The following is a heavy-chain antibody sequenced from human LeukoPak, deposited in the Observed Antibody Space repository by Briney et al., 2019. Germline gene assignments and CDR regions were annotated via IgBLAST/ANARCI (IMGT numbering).Heavy chain of an antibody. D-gene: IGHD1-26*01. V-gene: IGHV4-38-2*01. CDR3: AKSGGYGLIDY. J-gene: IGHJ4*02. CDR1: GYSISSGYY. CDR2: IYHSGST. Sequence: SETLSLTCAVSGYSISSGYYWGWIRQPPGKGLEWIGSIYHSGSTYYNPSLKSRVTISVDTSKNQFSLKLSSVTAADTAMYYCAKSGGYGLIDYWGQGTLVTVSS.